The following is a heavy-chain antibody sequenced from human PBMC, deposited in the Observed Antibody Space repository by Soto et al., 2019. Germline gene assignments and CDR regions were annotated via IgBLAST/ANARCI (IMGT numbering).Heavy chain of an antibody. CDR3: ARSGYSGYDYWAGDHYYFDY. Sequence: QVQLVQSGAEVKKPGSSVKVSCKASGGTFSSYAISWVRQAPGQGLEWMGGIIPIFGTANYAQKFQGRVTITADESTSTAYMKLSSLRSEDTAVYYCARSGYSGYDYWAGDHYYFDYWGQGTLVTVSS. D-gene: IGHD5-12*01. CDR1: GGTFSSYA. CDR2: IIPIFGTA. J-gene: IGHJ4*02. V-gene: IGHV1-69*01.